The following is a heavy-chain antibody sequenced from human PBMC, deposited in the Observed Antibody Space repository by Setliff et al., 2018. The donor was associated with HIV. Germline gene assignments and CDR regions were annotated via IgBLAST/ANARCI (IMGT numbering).Heavy chain of an antibody. CDR3: ARDRYCSSTSCYDNWFDP. Sequence: LSLTCTVSGGSISSGSYYWSWIRQPAGKGLEWIGRIYTSGSTNYNPSLKSRVTISVDTSKNQFSLKLSSVTAADTAVYYCARDRYCSSTSCYDNWFDPWGQGTLVTVSS. D-gene: IGHD2-2*01. J-gene: IGHJ5*02. V-gene: IGHV4-61*02. CDR1: GGSISSGSYY. CDR2: IYTSGST.